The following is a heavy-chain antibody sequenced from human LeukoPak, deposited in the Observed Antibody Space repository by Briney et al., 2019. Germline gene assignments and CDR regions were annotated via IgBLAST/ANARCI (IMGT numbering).Heavy chain of an antibody. Sequence: GGSLRLSCAASGFTFSNYNMNWVRQAPGKGLEWVSSISTSSSYIYYADSVKGRFTISRDNAKNSLYLQMNSLRDEDTAVYYCARDTLVYADSPDAFDIWGQGTMVTVSS. CDR3: ARDTLVYADSPDAFDI. J-gene: IGHJ3*02. V-gene: IGHV3-21*01. CDR1: GFTFSNYN. D-gene: IGHD4-17*01. CDR2: ISTSSSYI.